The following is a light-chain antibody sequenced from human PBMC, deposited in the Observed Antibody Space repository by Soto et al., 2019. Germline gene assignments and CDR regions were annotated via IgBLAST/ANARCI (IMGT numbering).Light chain of an antibody. V-gene: IGKV3-20*01. CDR3: QRYGSSPRA. J-gene: IGKJ1*01. CDR2: DAS. Sequence: IVLTQSPGTLSLSPGERATLSCRASQTITDNFLAWYQQKPGQAPRLLIYDASNSATGIPDRFTGSGSGTDFTLTISRLEPEDSAVYYCQRYGSSPRAFGQGSKVEIK. CDR1: QTITDNF.